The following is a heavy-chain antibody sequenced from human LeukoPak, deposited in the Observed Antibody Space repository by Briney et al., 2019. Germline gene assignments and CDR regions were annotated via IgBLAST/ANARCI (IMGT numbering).Heavy chain of an antibody. CDR3: ARGKGFLAVAGTYDY. CDR1: GGSFSGYY. V-gene: IGHV4-34*01. D-gene: IGHD6-19*01. Sequence: SETLSLTCAVYGGSFSGYYWSWIRQPPGKGLEWIGEINHSGGTNYNPSLKSRVTISVDTSKNQSSLKLSSVTAADTAVYYCARGKGFLAVAGTYDYWGQGALVTVSS. J-gene: IGHJ4*02. CDR2: INHSGGT.